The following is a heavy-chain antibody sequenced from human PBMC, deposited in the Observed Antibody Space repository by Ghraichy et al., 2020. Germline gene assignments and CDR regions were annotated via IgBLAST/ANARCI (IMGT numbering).Heavy chain of an antibody. Sequence: GESLNISCAASGFTFSSYAMNWVRQAPGKGLEWFSGISGSGGSTYYADSVKGRFTISRDNSKNTLYLQMNSLRAEDTAVYYCAKGVGYSYDFAFDIWGQGTMVTVSS. CDR3: AKGVGYSYDFAFDI. CDR2: ISGSGGST. D-gene: IGHD5-18*01. V-gene: IGHV3-23*01. CDR1: GFTFSSYA. J-gene: IGHJ3*02.